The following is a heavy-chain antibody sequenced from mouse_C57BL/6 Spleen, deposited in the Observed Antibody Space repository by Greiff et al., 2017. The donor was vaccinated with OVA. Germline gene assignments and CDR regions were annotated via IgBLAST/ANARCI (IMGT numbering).Heavy chain of an antibody. CDR3: ARDDSGGAMDY. Sequence: EVKLVESEGGLVQPGSSMKLSCTASGFTFSDYYMAWVRQVPEKGLEWVANINYDGSSTYYLDSLKSRFIISRDNAKNILYLQMSSLKSEDTATYYCARDDSGGAMDYWGQGTSVTVSS. CDR2: INYDGSST. D-gene: IGHD2-4*01. V-gene: IGHV5-16*01. J-gene: IGHJ4*01. CDR1: GFTFSDYY.